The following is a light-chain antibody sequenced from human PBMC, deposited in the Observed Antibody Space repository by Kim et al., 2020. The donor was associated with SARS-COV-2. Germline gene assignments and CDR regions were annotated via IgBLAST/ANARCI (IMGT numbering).Light chain of an antibody. CDR1: KLGDKY. Sequence: VSPGQPASITCSGDKLGDKYACWYQQKPGQSPVLVIYQDSKRPSGIPERFSGSNSGNTATLTISGTQAMDEADYYCQAWDSSSVVFGGGTQLTVL. J-gene: IGLJ2*01. CDR2: QDS. V-gene: IGLV3-1*01. CDR3: QAWDSSSVV.